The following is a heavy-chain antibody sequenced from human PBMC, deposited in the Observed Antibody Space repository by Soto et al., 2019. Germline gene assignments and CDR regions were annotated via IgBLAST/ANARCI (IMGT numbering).Heavy chain of an antibody. CDR2: IASDGSST. D-gene: IGHD6-6*01. CDR3: AREYSSSRYFDY. V-gene: IGHV3-74*01. Sequence: PGGSLRLSCAASGFTFSSSWMHWVRQTPGKGLVWVSRIASDGSSTSCADSAKGRFSISRDNAKNTLYLQMNSLRAEDTAVYYCAREYSSSRYFDYWGQGTLVTVSS. J-gene: IGHJ4*02. CDR1: GFTFSSSW.